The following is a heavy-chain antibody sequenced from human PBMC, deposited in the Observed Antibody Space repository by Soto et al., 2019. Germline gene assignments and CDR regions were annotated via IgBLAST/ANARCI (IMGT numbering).Heavy chain of an antibody. CDR3: AAGEASSRNLAPYYLDF. CDR1: GGSMINYF. D-gene: IGHD6-13*01. CDR2: IHYSGTT. Sequence: SQTLFLTCSVSGGSMINYFWTWSRQPPGKGLEWIGYIHYSGTTSFFPSYNPSLRSRVTISEDTSKNQFSLKLLSVTTADTAVYFCAAGEASSRNLAPYYLDFWGQGTLVTVSS. V-gene: IGHV4-59*01. J-gene: IGHJ4*02.